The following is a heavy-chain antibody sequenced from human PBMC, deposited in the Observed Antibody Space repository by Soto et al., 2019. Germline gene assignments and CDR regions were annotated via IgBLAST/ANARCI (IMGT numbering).Heavy chain of an antibody. CDR2: INHSGKT. CDR3: ARGMVTGYTGPFDY. J-gene: IGHJ4*02. CDR1: GVSLSGHY. V-gene: IGHV4-34*01. D-gene: IGHD3-9*01. Sequence: QVQLQQWGAGLLKPSETLSLTCGVYGVSLSGHYWSWIRQPPGKGLEWIGEINHSGKTNYSPSLKSRVTISVDTSKSQLSLMLTSVTAADTAVYCCARGMVTGYTGPFDYWGQGTLVTVSS.